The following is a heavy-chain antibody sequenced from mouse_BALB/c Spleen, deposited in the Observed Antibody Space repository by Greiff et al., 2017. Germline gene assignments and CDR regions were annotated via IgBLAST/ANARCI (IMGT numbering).Heavy chain of an antibody. D-gene: IGHD2-1*01. CDR1: GFNIKDYY. CDR3: ARNGNYHFDY. CDR2: IDPENGNT. V-gene: IGHV14-1*02. Sequence: EVQLQQSGAELVRPGALVKLSCKASGFNIKDYYMHWVKQRPEQGLEWIGWIDPENGNTIYDPKFQGKASITADTSSNTAYLQLCSLTSEDTAVYYCARNGNYHFDYWGQGTTLTVSS. J-gene: IGHJ2*01.